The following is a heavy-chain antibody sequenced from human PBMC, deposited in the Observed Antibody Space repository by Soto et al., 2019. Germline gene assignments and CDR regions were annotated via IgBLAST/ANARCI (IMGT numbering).Heavy chain of an antibody. D-gene: IGHD5-12*01. CDR2: IYPSDSDT. Sequence: GESLKISCKGSGYPFTTNWIAWVRHMPGKGLERMGIIYPSDSDTTYSPFFRGQVTISVDKSTSTAYLQWSSLKASDTAFYYCARGSGYHNSWGQGTLVTVSS. CDR3: ARGSGYHNS. J-gene: IGHJ4*02. CDR1: GYPFTTNW. V-gene: IGHV5-51*01.